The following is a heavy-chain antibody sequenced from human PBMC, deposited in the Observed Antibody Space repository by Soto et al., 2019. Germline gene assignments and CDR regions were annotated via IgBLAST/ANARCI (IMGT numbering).Heavy chain of an antibody. Sequence: PSETLSLTCAVSGGSISGTTYSWSWIRQPPGKGLEWIGYIYDSGNTYYSPSLKSQFSISVDRSKNQFSLKLSSVTAADTVVYYCARGQGAAAGHSNFDYWGQGALVTVSS. D-gene: IGHD6-13*01. V-gene: IGHV4-30-2*01. CDR1: GGSISGTTYS. CDR2: IYDSGNT. CDR3: ARGQGAAAGHSNFDY. J-gene: IGHJ4*02.